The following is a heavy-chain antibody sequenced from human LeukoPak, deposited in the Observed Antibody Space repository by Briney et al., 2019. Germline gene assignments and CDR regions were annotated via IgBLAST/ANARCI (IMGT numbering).Heavy chain of an antibody. CDR2: INEDGSEK. CDR1: GFTFGTYW. J-gene: IGHJ4*02. CDR3: ARDLPDY. Sequence: GGSLRLSCVGSGFTFGTYWMTWVRQAPGKGLEWVANINEDGSEKHYVGSVEGRFTISRDNAKNSVCLQMSSLRAEDMAVYYCARDLPDYWGQGTLVTVSS. V-gene: IGHV3-7*03.